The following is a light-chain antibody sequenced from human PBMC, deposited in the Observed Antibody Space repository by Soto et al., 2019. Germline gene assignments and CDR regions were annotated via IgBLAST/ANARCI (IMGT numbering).Light chain of an antibody. CDR3: QQYGSSPRT. J-gene: IGKJ1*01. Sequence: LVLTQSPGTLSLSPGERATFSCRASQSVSSNFLAWYQQKPGQAPRLLIYGAFKRATGIPDRFSGSGSGTDFTLTISRIEPEDFAVYCCQQYGSSPRTFGQGTKADIK. CDR2: GAF. CDR1: QSVSSNF. V-gene: IGKV3-20*01.